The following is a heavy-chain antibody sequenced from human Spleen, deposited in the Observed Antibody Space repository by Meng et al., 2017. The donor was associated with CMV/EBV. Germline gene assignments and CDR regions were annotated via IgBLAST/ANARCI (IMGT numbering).Heavy chain of an antibody. CDR2: FDPEDGET. CDR3: ASFTYSGLFDL. J-gene: IGHJ2*01. Sequence: CKVSGFSITDLSRHWVRQTPGTGFEWMGHFDPEDGETIYAQKFQGRFIMTEDTSTDTAYMELSRLRSEDTAVYYCASFTYSGLFDLWGPGTLVTVSS. V-gene: IGHV1-24*01. D-gene: IGHD2-15*01. CDR1: GFSITDLS.